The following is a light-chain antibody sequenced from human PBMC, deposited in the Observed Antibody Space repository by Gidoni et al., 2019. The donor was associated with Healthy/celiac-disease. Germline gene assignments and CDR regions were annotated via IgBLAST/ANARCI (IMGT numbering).Light chain of an antibody. CDR3: SSYIIVSTRI. CDR2: EVS. Sequence: QSALTQPASASGSPGQSITISCTGTSSDIGSYNYVSWYQQHPGKAPKLMIYEVSNRPSGVSNRFSCSKSGNTASLTISGLQAEDEADYYCSSYIIVSTRIFGGWTNLTVL. V-gene: IGLV2-14*01. J-gene: IGLJ2*01. CDR1: SSDIGSYNY.